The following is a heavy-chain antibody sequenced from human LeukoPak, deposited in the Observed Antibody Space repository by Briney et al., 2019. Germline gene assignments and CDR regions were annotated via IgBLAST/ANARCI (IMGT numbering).Heavy chain of an antibody. CDR3: ARDQLLWFGEFTKFDY. D-gene: IGHD3-10*01. J-gene: IGHJ4*02. CDR2: ISYDGSNK. V-gene: IGHV3-30*09. Sequence: GGSLRLSCAASGFTFSSYAMHWVRQAPGKGLEWVAVISYDGSNKYYADSVKGRFAISRDNSKNTLYLQMNSLRAEDTAVYYCARDQLLWFGEFTKFDYWGQGTLVTVSS. CDR1: GFTFSSYA.